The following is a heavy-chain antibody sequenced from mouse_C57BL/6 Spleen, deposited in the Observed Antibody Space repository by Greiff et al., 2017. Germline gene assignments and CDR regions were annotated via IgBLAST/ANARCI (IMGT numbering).Heavy chain of an antibody. V-gene: IGHV1-26*01. J-gene: IGHJ1*03. CDR3: ASPDYYGSRVYWYFDV. D-gene: IGHD1-1*01. Sequence: VQLKQSGPELVKPGASVKISCKASGYTFTDYYMNWVKQSHGKSLEWIGDINPNNGGTSYNQKFKGKATLTVDKSSSTAYMELRSLTSEDSAVYYCASPDYYGSRVYWYFDVWGTGTTVTVSS. CDR2: INPNNGGT. CDR1: GYTFTDYY.